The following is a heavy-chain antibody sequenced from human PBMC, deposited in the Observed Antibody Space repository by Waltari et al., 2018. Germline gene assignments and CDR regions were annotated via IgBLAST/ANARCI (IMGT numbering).Heavy chain of an antibody. V-gene: IGHV1-69*04. CDR3: ARVSSGSYSPTYYMDV. CDR1: GGTFSSYA. J-gene: IGHJ6*03. Sequence: QVQLVQSGAEVKKPGSSVKVSCKASGGTFSSYAISWVRQAPGQGLEWMGGIIPSLGIANYEQKFQGKVTITADEPTSTAYMELSSLRSEDTAVYYCARVSSGSYSPTYYMDVWGKGTTVTVSS. D-gene: IGHD1-26*01. CDR2: IIPSLGIA.